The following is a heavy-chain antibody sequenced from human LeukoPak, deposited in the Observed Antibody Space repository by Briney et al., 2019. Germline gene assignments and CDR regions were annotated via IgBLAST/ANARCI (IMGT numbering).Heavy chain of an antibody. J-gene: IGHJ4*02. D-gene: IGHD3-10*01. V-gene: IGHV3-30-3*01. CDR2: ISYDGSNK. CDR3: ASGGISEWFGELPLVDY. CDR1: GFTFSSYA. Sequence: HPGRSLRLSCAASGFTFSSYAMHWVRQAPGKGLEWVAVISYDGSNKYYADSVKGRFTISRDNSKNTLYLQMNSLRAEDTAVYYCASGGISEWFGELPLVDYWGQGTLVTVSS.